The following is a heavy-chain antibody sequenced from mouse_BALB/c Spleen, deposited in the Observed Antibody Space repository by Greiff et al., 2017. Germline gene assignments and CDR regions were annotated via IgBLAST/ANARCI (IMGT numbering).Heavy chain of an antibody. V-gene: IGHV5-17*02. J-gene: IGHJ2*01. Sequence: EVQLVESGGGLVQPGGSRKLSCAASGFTFSSFGMHWVRQAPEKGLEWVAYISSGSSTIYYADTVKGRFTISRDNPKNTLFLQMTSLRSEDTAMYYCARDYYGSSPRFDYWGQGTTLTVSS. CDR2: ISSGSSTI. CDR3: ARDYYGSSPRFDY. CDR1: GFTFSSFG. D-gene: IGHD1-1*01.